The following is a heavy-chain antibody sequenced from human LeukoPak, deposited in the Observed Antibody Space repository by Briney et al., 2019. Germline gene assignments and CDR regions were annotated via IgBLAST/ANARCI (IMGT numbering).Heavy chain of an antibody. Sequence: GGSLRLSCAASGFTFSSYGMHWVRQAPGKGLEWVAVISYDGSNKYYADSVKGRFTISRDNSKNTLYLQMNSLRAEDTAVYYCAKSSIAASIGDWGQGTLVTVSP. V-gene: IGHV3-30*18. CDR2: ISYDGSNK. D-gene: IGHD6-6*01. CDR3: AKSSIAASIGD. J-gene: IGHJ4*02. CDR1: GFTFSSYG.